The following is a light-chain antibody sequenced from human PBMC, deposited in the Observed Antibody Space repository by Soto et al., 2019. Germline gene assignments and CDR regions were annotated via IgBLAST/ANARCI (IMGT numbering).Light chain of an antibody. CDR2: EVN. CDR3: SSYTNINTRACV. V-gene: IGLV2-14*01. CDR1: SSDVGGYNY. Sequence: QSVLTQPASVSGSPGQSITISCTGTSSDVGGYNYVSWYQQYPGKSPKLMIYEVNNRPSGVSNRFSGSKSGNTASLTISGLQAEDEADYYCSSYTNINTRACVFGTGTKVTVL. J-gene: IGLJ1*01.